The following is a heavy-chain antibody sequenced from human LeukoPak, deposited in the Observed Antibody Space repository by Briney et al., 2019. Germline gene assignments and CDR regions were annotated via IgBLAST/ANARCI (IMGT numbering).Heavy chain of an antibody. CDR2: IKQGGSEK. CDR1: GFTFSSYW. D-gene: IGHD6-13*01. CDR3: ARGGLRIAAAV. J-gene: IGHJ4*02. Sequence: PGGSLRLSCAASGFTFSSYWMTWVRQAPGKGLEWVANIKQGGSEKYCVDSVKGRFTISRDNAKNSLYLQMNSLRAEDTAVYYCARGGLRIAAAVWGQGTLVTVSS. V-gene: IGHV3-7*01.